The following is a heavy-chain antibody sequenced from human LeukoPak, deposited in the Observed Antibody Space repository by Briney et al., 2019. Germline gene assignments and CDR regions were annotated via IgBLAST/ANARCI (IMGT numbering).Heavy chain of an antibody. Sequence: ASVKVSCKASGYTFTGYYMHWVRQAPGQGLEWMGRINPNSGGTTYAQKFQGRVTMTRDTSISTAYMELSRLRSDDTAMYYCARAPDGGTFDIWGQGTMVTVSS. J-gene: IGHJ3*02. D-gene: IGHD1-14*01. CDR1: GYTFTGYY. V-gene: IGHV1-2*06. CDR2: INPNSGGT. CDR3: ARAPDGGTFDI.